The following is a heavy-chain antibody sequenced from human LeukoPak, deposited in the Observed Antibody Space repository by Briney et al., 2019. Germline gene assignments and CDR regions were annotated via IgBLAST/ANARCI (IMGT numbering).Heavy chain of an antibody. J-gene: IGHJ3*02. CDR2: ISYDGSNK. D-gene: IGHD5-18*01. V-gene: IGHV3-30*18. CDR1: GFTFSDYA. CDR3: ANDVDTAMVDAFDI. Sequence: GGSLRLSCAASGFTFSDYAMSWVRQAPGKGLEWVAVISYDGSNKYYADSVKGRFTISRDNSKNTLYLQMNSLRAEDTAVYYCANDVDTAMVDAFDIWGQGTMVTVSS.